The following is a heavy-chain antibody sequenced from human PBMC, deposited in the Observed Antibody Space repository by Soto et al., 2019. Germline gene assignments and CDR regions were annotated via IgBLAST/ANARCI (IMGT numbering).Heavy chain of an antibody. CDR1: GFTFSSYA. V-gene: IGHV3-23*01. CDR3: AKDQKRYCSGGSCYSIGYYFDY. J-gene: IGHJ4*02. D-gene: IGHD2-15*01. CDR2: ISGSGGST. Sequence: EVQLLESGGGLVQPGGSLRLSCAASGFTFSSYAMSWVRQAPGKGLEWVSAISGSGGSTYYADSVKGRFTISRDNSKNTRYLQMNSLRAEDTAVYYCAKDQKRYCSGGSCYSIGYYFDYWGQGTLVTVSS.